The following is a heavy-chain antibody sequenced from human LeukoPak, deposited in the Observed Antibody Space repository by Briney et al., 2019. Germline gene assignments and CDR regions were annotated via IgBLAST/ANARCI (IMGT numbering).Heavy chain of an antibody. V-gene: IGHV4-34*01. CDR1: GGSFSGYY. CDR3: ARGLEMATIQRDYFDY. CDR2: INHSGST. Sequence: SETLSLTCAVYGGSFSGYYWSWIRQPPGKGLEWIGEINHSGSTNYNPSLKSRVTISVDTSKNQFSLKLSSVTAADTAVYYCARGLEMATIQRDYFDYWGQGTLVTVSS. J-gene: IGHJ4*02. D-gene: IGHD5-24*01.